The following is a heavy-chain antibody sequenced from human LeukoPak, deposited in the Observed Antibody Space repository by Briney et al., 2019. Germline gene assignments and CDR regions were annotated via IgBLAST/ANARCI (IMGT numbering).Heavy chain of an antibody. V-gene: IGHV3-48*02. CDR2: ISSGSGTI. D-gene: IGHD6-13*01. Sequence: GGPLRLSCAASGFTFSSYSMNWVRQAPGKGLEWVSYISSGSGTIYFADSVKGRFTISRDNAKNSVYLQMNSLRDEDTAVYYCAKQQLALDYWGQGTLVTVSS. CDR1: GFTFSSYS. J-gene: IGHJ4*02. CDR3: AKQQLALDY.